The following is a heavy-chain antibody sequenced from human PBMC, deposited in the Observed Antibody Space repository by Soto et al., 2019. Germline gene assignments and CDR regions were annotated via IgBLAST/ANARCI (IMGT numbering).Heavy chain of an antibody. D-gene: IGHD3-16*01. J-gene: IGHJ6*03. CDR1: GFTVSSNY. CDR2: IYSGGST. V-gene: IGHV3-66*01. Sequence: GGSLRLSCAASGFTVSSNYMSWVRQAPGKGLEWVSVIYSGGSTYYADSVKGRFTISRDNSKNTLYLQMNSLRAEDTAVYYCAGMGDAFYYYYYMDVWGKGTTVTVSS. CDR3: AGMGDAFYYYYYMDV.